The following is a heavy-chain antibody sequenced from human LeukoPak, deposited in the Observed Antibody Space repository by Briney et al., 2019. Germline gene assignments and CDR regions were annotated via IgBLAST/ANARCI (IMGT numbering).Heavy chain of an antibody. Sequence: GGSLRLSCAASGFVFSTYSMNWVRQAPGKGLEWVSFISSDSNTKYYADSVKGRFTISRDNAKNSLYLQMNSLRAEDTAVYYCAKNGRYCSSTSCQSYWYFDLWGRGTLVTVSS. V-gene: IGHV3-48*01. CDR3: AKNGRYCSSTSCQSYWYFDL. J-gene: IGHJ2*01. CDR1: GFVFSTYS. D-gene: IGHD2-2*01. CDR2: ISSDSNTK.